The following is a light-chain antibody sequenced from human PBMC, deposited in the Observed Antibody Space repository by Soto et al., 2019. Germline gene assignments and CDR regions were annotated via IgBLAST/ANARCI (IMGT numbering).Light chain of an antibody. Sequence: MVLTQSPGTLSLSPGERATLSCRASQSVTTQLAWYQQKPGQAPRLIIHGASSRATGVPDRITGSGSGTDFTLSSSRLEPEDFAVYYCQQYGGSTRTFGQGTKVEIK. J-gene: IGKJ1*01. CDR3: QQYGGSTRT. CDR1: QSVTTQ. V-gene: IGKV3-20*01. CDR2: GAS.